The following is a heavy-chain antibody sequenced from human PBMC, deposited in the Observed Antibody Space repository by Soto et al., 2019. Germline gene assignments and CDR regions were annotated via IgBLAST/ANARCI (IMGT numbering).Heavy chain of an antibody. V-gene: IGHV1-46*01. Sequence: GASVKVSCKASGYTFTSYYMHWVRQAPGQGLEWMGIIIPSFGTTSYAQKFQGRVTITADKSTSTAYMELSSLRSEDTAVYYCARESRYYYYGMDVWGQGTTVTVSS. CDR3: ARESRYYYYGMDV. J-gene: IGHJ6*02. CDR1: GYTFTSYY. CDR2: IIPSFGTT.